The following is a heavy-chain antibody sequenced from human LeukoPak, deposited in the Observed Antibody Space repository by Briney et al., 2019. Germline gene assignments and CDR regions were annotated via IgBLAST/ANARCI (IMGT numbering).Heavy chain of an antibody. D-gene: IGHD3-10*01. CDR1: GYTFTSYG. J-gene: IGHJ3*02. CDR3: ARVLLWFGEPKSGAFDI. Sequence: GASVKVSCKASGYTFTSYGISWVRQAPGQGLEWMGWISAYNGNTNYAQKLQGRVTMTTDTSTSTAYMELRSLRSDDTAVYYCARVLLWFGEPKSGAFDIWGQGTMVTVSS. CDR2: ISAYNGNT. V-gene: IGHV1-18*01.